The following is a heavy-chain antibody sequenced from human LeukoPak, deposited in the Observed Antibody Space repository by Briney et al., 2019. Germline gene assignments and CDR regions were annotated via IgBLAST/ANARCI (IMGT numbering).Heavy chain of an antibody. CDR3: ARTHDRGYYYGFDY. V-gene: IGHV3-66*01. D-gene: IGHD3-22*01. J-gene: IGHJ4*02. CDR1: GFTVSSNY. Sequence: GGSLRLSCAASGFTVSSNYMSWVRQAPGKGLEWVSVIYSAGNTYYADSVQGRFTMSRENPENTLYLQMNSLRAEDTAVYYCARTHDRGYYYGFDYWGQGTLVTVSS. CDR2: IYSAGNT.